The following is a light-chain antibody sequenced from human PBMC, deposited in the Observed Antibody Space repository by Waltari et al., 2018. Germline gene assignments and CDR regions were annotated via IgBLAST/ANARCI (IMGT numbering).Light chain of an antibody. CDR2: RND. CDR1: SSNTGINT. V-gene: IGLV1-44*01. CDR3: ASWDDDMHGYA. J-gene: IGLJ1*01. Sequence: QSVLTQPPSASGTPGQSVTISCSGSSSNTGINTVNWYQKLPGTAPKLVIYRNDGRPSVVPDRFSGSRSGTSASLAISGLHSEDEADYYCASWDDDMHGYAFGTGTKVTVL.